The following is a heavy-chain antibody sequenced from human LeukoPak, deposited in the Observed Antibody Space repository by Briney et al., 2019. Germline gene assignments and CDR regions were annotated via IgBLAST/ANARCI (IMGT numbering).Heavy chain of an antibody. CDR3: ARRITLSRGVIITYYFDY. J-gene: IGHJ4*02. Sequence: GESLKISCQGSGSSFTNYWIGWVRQLPGKGLEWMGIFYPGDSDTKYSPAFQGQVTISADKSISTAYLQWSSLKASDTARYYCARRITLSRGVIITYYFDYWGQGTLVTVSS. D-gene: IGHD3-10*01. CDR2: FYPGDSDT. V-gene: IGHV5-51*01. CDR1: GSSFTNYW.